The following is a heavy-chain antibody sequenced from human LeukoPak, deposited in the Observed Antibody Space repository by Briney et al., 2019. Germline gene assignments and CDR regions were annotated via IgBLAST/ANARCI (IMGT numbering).Heavy chain of an antibody. D-gene: IGHD6-13*01. CDR3: ARGAGGSSSWSTIRYVDC. Sequence: GGSLRLSCAVSGFTFNNYAMTWVRQPPGKGLEWVSVISGSGRTTDYADSVKGRFTVSRDNSENTLYLQMNSLRVEDTAVYYCARGAGGSSSWSTIRYVDCWGQGTLVTVSS. CDR1: GFTFNNYA. J-gene: IGHJ4*02. CDR2: ISGSGRTT. V-gene: IGHV3-23*01.